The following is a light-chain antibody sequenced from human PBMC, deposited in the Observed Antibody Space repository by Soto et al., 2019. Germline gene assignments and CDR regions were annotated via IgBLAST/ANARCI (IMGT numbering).Light chain of an antibody. V-gene: IGLV1-44*01. CDR2: HNN. CDR1: SSNVGSNT. J-gene: IGLJ2*01. Sequence: QSVVTQPPSASGTPGQRVTISCSGSSSNVGSNTVDWYQLLPGTAPKLLIYHNNQRPSGVPDRLSGSKSGTSASLAISGLQFEYEAEYYCAVWDDTLKAVVCGVGTKLTVL. CDR3: AVWDDTLKAVV.